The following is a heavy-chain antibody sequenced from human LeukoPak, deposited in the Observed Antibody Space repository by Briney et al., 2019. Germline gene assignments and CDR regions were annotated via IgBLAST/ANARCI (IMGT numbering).Heavy chain of an antibody. V-gene: IGHV3-30*02. CDR3: AKDKGVVAFDI. CDR2: IRDDGIDK. J-gene: IGHJ3*02. Sequence: GGSLRLSCATAGLTFSNHGMHWVRQAPGKGLEWVTFIRDDGIDKDYADSVKGRFTISRNKSKNTLYLQMNTLRAEDTAVYYCAKDKGVVAFDIWGQGTMVTVSS. D-gene: IGHD2-15*01. CDR1: GLTFSNHG.